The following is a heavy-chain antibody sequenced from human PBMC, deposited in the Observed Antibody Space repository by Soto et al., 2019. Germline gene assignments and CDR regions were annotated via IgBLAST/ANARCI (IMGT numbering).Heavy chain of an antibody. CDR2: IYYSGST. D-gene: IGHD3-10*01. J-gene: IGHJ4*02. CDR3: ARLGRGVIAY. Sequence: SETLSLTCTVSGGSISSSSYYWGWIRQPPGKGLEWIGSIYYSGSTYYNPSLKSRVTISVDTSKNQFSLKLSSVTAADTAVYYCARLGRGVIAYWGQGTLVTVSS. V-gene: IGHV4-39*01. CDR1: GGSISSSSYY.